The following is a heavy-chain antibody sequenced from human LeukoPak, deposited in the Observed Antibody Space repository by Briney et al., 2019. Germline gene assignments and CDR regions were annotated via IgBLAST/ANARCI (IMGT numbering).Heavy chain of an antibody. V-gene: IGHV4-34*01. Sequence: SETLSLTCAVYGGSFSGYYWSWIRQPPGKGLEWIGEINHSGGTNYNPSLKSRVTISVDTSKNQFSLKLSSVTAADTAVYYCAREKPVIDERLERYYYYGMDVWGQGTTVTVSS. J-gene: IGHJ6*02. CDR3: AREKPVIDERLERYYYYGMDV. CDR1: GGSFSGYY. CDR2: INHSGGT. D-gene: IGHD3-22*01.